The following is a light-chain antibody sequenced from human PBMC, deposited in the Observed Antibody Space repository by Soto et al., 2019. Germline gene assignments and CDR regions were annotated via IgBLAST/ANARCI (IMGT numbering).Light chain of an antibody. CDR3: QQRSNWPPYT. Sequence: EIVLTQSPATLSLSPGERATLSCRASQSVSSYLAWYQQKPGQAPRLLIYDASNRATGIPARFSGSGSGRDFTFTISSLEPEDFAVYYCQQRSNWPPYTFGQGTMLEIK. CDR2: DAS. V-gene: IGKV3-11*02. J-gene: IGKJ2*01. CDR1: QSVSSY.